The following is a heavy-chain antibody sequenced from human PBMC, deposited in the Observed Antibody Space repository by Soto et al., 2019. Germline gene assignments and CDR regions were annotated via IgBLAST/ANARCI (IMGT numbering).Heavy chain of an antibody. V-gene: IGHV3-66*01. Sequence: EVQLVESGGGLVKPGGSLRLSCAASGFTFSSNYMSWVRQAPGKGLEWVSVIYSGGSTYYADSVKGRFTISRDNSKNTLYLQMNSLRAEDTAVYYCARCRDGYNFLDYWGQGTLVTVSS. D-gene: IGHD5-12*01. CDR1: GFTFSSNY. CDR3: ARCRDGYNFLDY. CDR2: IYSGGST. J-gene: IGHJ4*02.